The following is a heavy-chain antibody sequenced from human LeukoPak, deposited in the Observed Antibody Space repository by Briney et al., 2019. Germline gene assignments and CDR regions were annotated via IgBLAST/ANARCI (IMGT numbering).Heavy chain of an antibody. Sequence: ASVKVSCKVSGYTLTDLSMHWVRQAPGKGLEWMGGFDPEDGETIYAQKFQGRVTMTEDTSTDTAYMELSSLRSEDTAVYYCATPGIAAASANYYCMDVWGKGTTVTVSS. D-gene: IGHD6-13*01. J-gene: IGHJ6*03. CDR1: GYTLTDLS. V-gene: IGHV1-24*01. CDR3: ATPGIAAASANYYCMDV. CDR2: FDPEDGET.